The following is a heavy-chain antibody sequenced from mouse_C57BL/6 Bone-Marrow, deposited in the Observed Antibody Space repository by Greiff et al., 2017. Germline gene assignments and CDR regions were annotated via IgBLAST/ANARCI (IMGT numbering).Heavy chain of an antibody. CDR3: AIRADRLAWFAY. CDR2: IHPSDSDT. D-gene: IGHD3-3*01. CDR1: GYTFTSYW. J-gene: IGHJ3*01. Sequence: QVQLQQPGAELVKPGASVKVSCKASGYTFTSYWMHWVKQRPGQGLEWIGRIHPSDSDTNYNQKFKGKATLTVDKSSSTAYMQRSSLTSEDSAVYYCAIRADRLAWFAYWGQGTLVTVSA. V-gene: IGHV1-74*01.